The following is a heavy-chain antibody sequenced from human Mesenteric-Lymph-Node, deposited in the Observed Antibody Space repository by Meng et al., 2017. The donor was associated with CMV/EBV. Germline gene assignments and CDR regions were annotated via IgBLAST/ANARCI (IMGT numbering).Heavy chain of an antibody. Sequence: GGSLRLSCAASGFTFSSFWMHWVRQVPGKGLVWVSLIKTDGRSTSYADSVRGRFTISRDNAKNTLYLQMNSLRADDTAVYYCARGLELWGQGTLVTVSS. CDR3: ARGLEL. J-gene: IGHJ4*02. CDR1: GFTFSSFW. CDR2: IKTDGRST. V-gene: IGHV3-74*01. D-gene: IGHD1-26*01.